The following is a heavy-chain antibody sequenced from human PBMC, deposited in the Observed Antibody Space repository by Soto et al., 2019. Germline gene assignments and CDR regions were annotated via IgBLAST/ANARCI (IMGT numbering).Heavy chain of an antibody. CDR3: ARDDYDILTGYGVRIFDC. D-gene: IGHD3-9*01. CDR2: IIPIFGTA. V-gene: IGHV1-69*01. CDR1: GGTFSSYA. J-gene: IGHJ4*02. Sequence: QVQLVQSGAEVKKPGSSVKVSCKASGGTFSSYAISWVRQAPGQGLEWMGGIIPIFGTANYAQKFQGRVTITADESTSTAYMELSSLRSEDTAVYYCARDDYDILTGYGVRIFDCWGQGTLVTVSS.